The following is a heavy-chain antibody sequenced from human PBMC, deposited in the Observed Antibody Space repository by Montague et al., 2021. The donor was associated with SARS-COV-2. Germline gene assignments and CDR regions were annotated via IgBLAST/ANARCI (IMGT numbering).Heavy chain of an antibody. V-gene: IGHV2-70*01. CDR2: IDWDDDK. J-gene: IGHJ4*02. CDR1: GFSLSTSGMC. D-gene: IGHD4-23*01. Sequence: PALVKPTQTLTLTCTFSGFSLSTSGMCVSWIRQSPGKALEWLTLIDWDDDKYYSTSLKTRLTISKDTSKNQVVLTMTNMDPVDTATYYCARSYGTTVVTRAFDYWGQGTLVTVSS. CDR3: ARSYGTTVVTRAFDY.